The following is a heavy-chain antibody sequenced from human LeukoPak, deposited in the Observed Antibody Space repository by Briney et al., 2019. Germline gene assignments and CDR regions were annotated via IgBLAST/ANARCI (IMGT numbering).Heavy chain of an antibody. D-gene: IGHD3-22*01. CDR2: IYYSGST. CDR3: ARDSRYDSTGHAP. V-gene: IGHV4-39*07. CDR1: SSYG. J-gene: IGHJ5*02. Sequence: SSYGMHWVRQPPGKGLEWIGSIYYSGSTYYNPSLKSRVTISVDTSRNQFSLKLSSVTAADTAVYYCARDSRYDSTGHAPWGQGTLVTVSS.